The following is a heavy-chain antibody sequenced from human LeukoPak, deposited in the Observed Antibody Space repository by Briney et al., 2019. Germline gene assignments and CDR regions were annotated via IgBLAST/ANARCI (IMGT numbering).Heavy chain of an antibody. CDR3: ARDIYCSSTSCYSWYYYYGMDV. CDR2: IWYDGSNK. Sequence: GGSLRLSCIPSGFTFNSYAMFWVRQAPGKGLEWVSLIWYDGSNKYYADSVKGRFTISRDNSKNTLFLQMNSLRAEDTAVYYCARDIYCSSTSCYSWYYYYGMDVWGQGTTVTVSS. CDR1: GFTFNSYA. D-gene: IGHD2-2*01. V-gene: IGHV3-33*07. J-gene: IGHJ6*02.